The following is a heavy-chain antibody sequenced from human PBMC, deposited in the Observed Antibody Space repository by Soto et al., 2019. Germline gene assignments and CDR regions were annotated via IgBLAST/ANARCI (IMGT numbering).Heavy chain of an antibody. CDR1: GGSISSGDYY. D-gene: IGHD3-9*01. CDR3: ARGGNGYHILTGFSSHY. Sequence: QVQLQESGPGLVKPSQTLSLTCTVSGGSISSGDYYWTWIRQPPGKGLEWIGYIYYSGGTYYNPSLKSRITISVDTSKNQFSLKLSSVTAADTDVYYCARGGNGYHILTGFSSHYWGQGTLVTVSS. J-gene: IGHJ4*02. V-gene: IGHV4-30-4*01. CDR2: IYYSGGT.